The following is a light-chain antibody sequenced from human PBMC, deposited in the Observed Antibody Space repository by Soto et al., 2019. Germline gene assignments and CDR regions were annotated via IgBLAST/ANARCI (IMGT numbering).Light chain of an antibody. Sequence: DIQMTQSPSSLSASVEDRVIITCRASQSISNHLNWYQQKPGKAPKRLSYAASSLQSGVPSRFSGSGSGTDFTLTISRLEPEEFAVYYCQKYGSSPQTFGQGTKVDIK. V-gene: IGKV1-39*02. J-gene: IGKJ1*01. CDR1: QSISNH. CDR3: QKYGSSPQT. CDR2: AAS.